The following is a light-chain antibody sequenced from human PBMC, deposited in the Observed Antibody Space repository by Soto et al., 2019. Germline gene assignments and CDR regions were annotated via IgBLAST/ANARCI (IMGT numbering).Light chain of an antibody. V-gene: IGKV4-1*01. Sequence: DIVMTQSPDSLAVSLGERATINCKSSQSVLYSSNNKNYLAWYQQKPGQPPKLLIYWASTRESGVPDRFSGSGSGTDFTLTIISLQAEDGAVYYCQQYYSTPRTFGQGTKVEIK. CDR2: WAS. J-gene: IGKJ1*01. CDR3: QQYYSTPRT. CDR1: QSVLYSSNNKNY.